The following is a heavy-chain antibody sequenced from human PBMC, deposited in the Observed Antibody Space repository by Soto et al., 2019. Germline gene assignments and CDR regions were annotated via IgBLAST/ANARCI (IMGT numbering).Heavy chain of an antibody. Sequence: SGPQLLNPTQTLTLPCTFSLFSLSTSGVGVGWIRQPPGKALEWLALIYWDDDKRYSPSLKSSLTITKDTSKNQVVLTMTNMDPVDTATYYCEHSYSRSWQGVYFDYWGQGTLVTVSS. CDR1: LFSLSTSGVG. V-gene: IGHV2-5*02. D-gene: IGHD6-13*01. J-gene: IGHJ4*02. CDR3: EHSYSRSWQGVYFDY. CDR2: IYWDDDK.